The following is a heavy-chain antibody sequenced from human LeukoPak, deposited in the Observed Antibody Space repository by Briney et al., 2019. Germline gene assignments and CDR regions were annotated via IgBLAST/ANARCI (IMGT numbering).Heavy chain of an antibody. D-gene: IGHD3-9*01. J-gene: IGHJ6*02. Sequence: GGSLRLSCAASGFTFSSYWMIWVRQAPGKGPEWVSVISGSGGSTYYADSVKGRFTVSRDNSKNTLYLEMNSLRAGDTAVYYCAKDRITIFDAIIRGLLCMDVWGQGTTVTVSS. CDR3: AKDRITIFDAIIRGLLCMDV. CDR2: ISGSGGST. V-gene: IGHV3-23*01. CDR1: GFTFSSYW.